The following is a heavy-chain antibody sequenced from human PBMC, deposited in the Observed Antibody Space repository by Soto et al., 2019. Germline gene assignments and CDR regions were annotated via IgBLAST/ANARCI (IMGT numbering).Heavy chain of an antibody. CDR1: GYTFTSYG. Sequence: GASVKVFCKASGYTFTSYGISWVRQSPGQGLEWMGWISAYNGNTNYAQKLQGRVTMTTDTSTSTAYMELRSLRSDDTAVYYCARTIPYCSSTSCYVEAAFEIWGQGTMVTVSS. J-gene: IGHJ3*02. CDR3: ARTIPYCSSTSCYVEAAFEI. D-gene: IGHD2-2*01. V-gene: IGHV1-18*01. CDR2: ISAYNGNT.